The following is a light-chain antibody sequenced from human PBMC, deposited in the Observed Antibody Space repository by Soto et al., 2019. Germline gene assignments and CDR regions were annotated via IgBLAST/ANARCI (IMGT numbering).Light chain of an antibody. V-gene: IGKV3-20*01. Sequence: EIVLTQSPGTVSLSPGERATLSCRASQSVYNNYIAWYQQSPGQAPRVLIYGASTRATGTPDRFRGSGSGTDFTLTISRLEPEDFAVYYCQQYDTYLTFGPGTKVDIK. CDR2: GAS. CDR1: QSVYNNY. CDR3: QQYDTYLT. J-gene: IGKJ3*01.